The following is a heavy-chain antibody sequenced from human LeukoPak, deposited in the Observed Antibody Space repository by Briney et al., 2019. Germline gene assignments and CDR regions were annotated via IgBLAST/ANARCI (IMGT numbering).Heavy chain of an antibody. V-gene: IGHV4-59*01. CDR3: ARLGHEIAVSGLKYYHYSHTDV. J-gene: IGHJ6*03. CDR1: GGSIRDFY. D-gene: IGHD6-19*01. CDR2: IYYKGTT. Sequence: PSETLSLTCSVSGGSIRDFYWTWIRQPPGKGLEWIGYIYYKGTTNYNPSLRGRVLMSVDTSRSQFSLSLTSVTPADTAVYFCARLGHEIAVSGLKYYHYSHTDVWGSGTTVAVSS.